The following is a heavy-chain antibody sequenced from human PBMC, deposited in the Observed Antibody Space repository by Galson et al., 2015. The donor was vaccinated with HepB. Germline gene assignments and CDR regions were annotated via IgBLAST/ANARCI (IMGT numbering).Heavy chain of an antibody. CDR3: ARQPYINGWLYWYFDV. J-gene: IGHJ2*01. CDR1: GGSIRSTSDY. CDR2: IYYTGRT. Sequence: ETLSLTCTVSGGSIRSTSDYWAWIRQTPGKGMEWIGSIYYTGRTFYNPALKSRVTTSVDASKNEVSLKVRSMTAADTGAYFCARQPYINGWLYWYFDVWGRGTLVTVSS. D-gene: IGHD6-19*01. V-gene: IGHV4-39*01.